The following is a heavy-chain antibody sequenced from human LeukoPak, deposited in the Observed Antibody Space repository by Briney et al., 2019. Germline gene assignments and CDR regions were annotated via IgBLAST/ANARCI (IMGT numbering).Heavy chain of an antibody. Sequence: SETLSLTCTVSGGSISSGSYYWSWIRQPAGKGLEWIGRIYTSGSTNYNPSLKSRVTISVDTSKNQFSLKLSSVTAADTAVYYCAREGLAVAGTRRNYYYYMDVWGKGTTVTISS. CDR2: IYTSGST. CDR1: GGSISSGSYY. J-gene: IGHJ6*03. CDR3: AREGLAVAGTRRNYYYYMDV. V-gene: IGHV4-61*02. D-gene: IGHD6-19*01.